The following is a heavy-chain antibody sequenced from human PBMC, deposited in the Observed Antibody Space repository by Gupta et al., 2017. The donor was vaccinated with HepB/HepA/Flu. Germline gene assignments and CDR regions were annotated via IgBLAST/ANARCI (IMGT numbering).Heavy chain of an antibody. D-gene: IGHD5-12*01. CDR1: GFTFSSYW. CDR3: ARAQTTWPSGYSGYDYFFGYFDL. Sequence: EVQLVESGGGLVQPGGSLRLSCAASGFTFSSYWMSWVRQAPGKGLEWVANIKQDGSEKYYVDSVKGRFTISRDNAKNSLYLQMNSLRAEDTAVYYCARAQTTWPSGYSGYDYFFGYFDLWGRGTLVTVSS. CDR2: IKQDGSEK. V-gene: IGHV3-7*01. J-gene: IGHJ2*01.